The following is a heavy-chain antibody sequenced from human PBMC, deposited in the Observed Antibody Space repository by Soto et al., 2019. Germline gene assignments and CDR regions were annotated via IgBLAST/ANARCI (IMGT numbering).Heavy chain of an antibody. CDR1: GGSFSGYY. D-gene: IGHD6-19*01. V-gene: IGHV4-34*01. Sequence: SETLSLTCAVYGGSFSGYYWSWIRQPPGKGLEWIGEINHSGSTNYNPSLKSRVTISVDTSKNQFSLYLQMNSLRTEDTALYYCAKDTPSHSSGWSTFDYWGQGTLVTVSS. CDR2: INHSGST. CDR3: AKDTPSHSSGWSTFDY. J-gene: IGHJ4*02.